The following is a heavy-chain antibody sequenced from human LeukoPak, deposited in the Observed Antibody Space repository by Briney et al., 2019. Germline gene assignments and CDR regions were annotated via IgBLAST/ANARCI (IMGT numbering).Heavy chain of an antibody. CDR2: IKQDGSEK. CDR1: GFTFWSYW. D-gene: IGHD3-22*01. V-gene: IGHV3-7*01. CDR3: AREQPYYYDSSGTALMAEIKYYFDY. J-gene: IGHJ4*02. Sequence: GGALRLSCAASGFTFWSYWMSWVRQAPGKGLEWVANIKQDGSEKYYVGSVQGRFTISRDNAKNSLYLQMNSLRAEDTGVYYCAREQPYYYDSSGTALMAEIKYYFDYWGQGTLVTVSS.